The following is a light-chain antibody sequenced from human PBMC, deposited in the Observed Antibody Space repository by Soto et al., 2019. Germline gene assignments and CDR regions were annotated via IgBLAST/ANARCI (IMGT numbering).Light chain of an antibody. V-gene: IGKV3-11*01. Sequence: EIVLTQSPATLSLSPEERATLSCRASQSVSSYLAWYQQKPGQAPRHLIYDASNRATGIPARFSGSGSGTDFTLTISSLEPEDFAVYYCQQLSNWPPYTFGQGTKLEIK. J-gene: IGKJ2*01. CDR3: QQLSNWPPYT. CDR1: QSVSSY. CDR2: DAS.